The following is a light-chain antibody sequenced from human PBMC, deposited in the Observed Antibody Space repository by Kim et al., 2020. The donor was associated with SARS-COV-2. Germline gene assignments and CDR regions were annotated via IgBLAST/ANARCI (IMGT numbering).Light chain of an antibody. CDR2: GYN. CDR3: AAWDDSLHGRV. Sequence: GQRVIISCTGDSSSVAGTPVSWYLQLPGTAPKLLIYGYNQRPSGVPARFSGSKSGTSASLAIGGLQSADEADYYCAAWDDSLHGRVFGGGTQLTVL. J-gene: IGLJ3*02. V-gene: IGLV1-44*01. CDR1: SSSVAGTP.